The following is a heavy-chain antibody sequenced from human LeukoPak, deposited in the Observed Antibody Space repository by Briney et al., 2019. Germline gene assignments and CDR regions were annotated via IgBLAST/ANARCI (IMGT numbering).Heavy chain of an antibody. Sequence: SETLSLTCTVSGGSISSGSYYWSWIRQPAGKGLEWIGHIYTSGSTNYNPSLKSRVTISVDTSKNQFSLKLSSVTAADTAVYYCARSFFHYGEDAFDIWGQGTMVTVSS. V-gene: IGHV4-61*09. CDR1: GGSISSGSYY. CDR3: ARSFFHYGEDAFDI. D-gene: IGHD4-17*01. J-gene: IGHJ3*02. CDR2: IYTSGST.